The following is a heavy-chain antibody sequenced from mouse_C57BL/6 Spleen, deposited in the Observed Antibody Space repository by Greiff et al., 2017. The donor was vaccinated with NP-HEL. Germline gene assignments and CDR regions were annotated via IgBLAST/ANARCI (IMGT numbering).Heavy chain of an antibody. CDR1: GYSFTGYY. Sequence: VQLKESGPELVKPGASVKISCKASGYSFTGYYMNWVKQSPEKSLEWIGEINPSTGGTTYNQKFKAKATLTVDKSSSTAYMQLKSLTSEDSAVYYCAREDSSGRFAYWGQGTLVTVSA. D-gene: IGHD3-2*02. V-gene: IGHV1-42*01. CDR3: AREDSSGRFAY. CDR2: INPSTGGT. J-gene: IGHJ3*01.